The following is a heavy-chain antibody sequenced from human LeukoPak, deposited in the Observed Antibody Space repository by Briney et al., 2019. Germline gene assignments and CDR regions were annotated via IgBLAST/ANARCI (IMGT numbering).Heavy chain of an antibody. CDR3: AKGGLHGYSYGDLDY. CDR2: VYYSGGGT. CDR1: RGSITDNY. D-gene: IGHD5-18*01. J-gene: IGHJ4*02. V-gene: IGHV4-59*01. Sequence: SETLSLTCTVSRGSITDNYWSWIRQPPGKGPEWIGYVYYSGGGTNYNPSLKSRVTMSVDTSKNHFSLKLGSVTAADTAVYYCAKGGLHGYSYGDLDYWGQGTLVTVSS.